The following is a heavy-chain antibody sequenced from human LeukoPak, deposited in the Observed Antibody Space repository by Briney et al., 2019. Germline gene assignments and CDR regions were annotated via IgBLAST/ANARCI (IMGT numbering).Heavy chain of an antibody. Sequence: SETLSLTCSVSGGSMSSYYWSWIRQPAGRGLEWIGRIYTTGNTNYNPSLKSRVTISVDTSKNQFSLKLDSVTAADTAVYYCARGIGTINFDYWGQGVLVTVSS. D-gene: IGHD1-7*01. CDR2: IYTTGNT. V-gene: IGHV4-4*07. CDR3: ARGIGTINFDY. J-gene: IGHJ4*02. CDR1: GGSMSSYY.